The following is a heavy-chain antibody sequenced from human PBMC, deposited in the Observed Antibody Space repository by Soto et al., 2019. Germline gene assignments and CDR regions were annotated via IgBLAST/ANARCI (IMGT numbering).Heavy chain of an antibody. Sequence: QVQLVESGAEVKKPGSSVKVSCKASGGTFTSFAINWVRQAPGQGLEWMGGIVPLFGIPNYAQKFQGRLTITVDRYTSKAFMELSSLKSEDTTIYYCANSTYPEILTGFIDYYYYGMDVWGHRTTVTVSS. CDR1: GGTFTSFA. V-gene: IGHV1-69*17. CDR3: ANSTYPEILTGFIDYYYYGMDV. J-gene: IGHJ6*02. CDR2: IVPLFGIP. D-gene: IGHD3-9*01.